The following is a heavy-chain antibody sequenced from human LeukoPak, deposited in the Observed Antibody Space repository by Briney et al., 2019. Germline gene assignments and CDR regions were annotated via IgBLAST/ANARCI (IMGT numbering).Heavy chain of an antibody. Sequence: GGSLTLSCAASRLTFSNYLAHWVRQAAGKGMLWVTRINSDGTSTSHADFVEGRFSISRDNAKNTVSLQMNSLRDEDTAVYYCVTVTTAVSEHAFDLWGQGTVVTVSS. V-gene: IGHV3-74*01. CDR3: VTVTTAVSEHAFDL. D-gene: IGHD4-23*01. J-gene: IGHJ3*01. CDR1: RLTFSNYL. CDR2: INSDGTST.